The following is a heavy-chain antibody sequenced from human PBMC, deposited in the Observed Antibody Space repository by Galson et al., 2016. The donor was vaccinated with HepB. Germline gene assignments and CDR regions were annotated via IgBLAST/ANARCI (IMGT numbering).Heavy chain of an antibody. CDR2: IQSSGST. CDR1: GGSLIGDSYY. V-gene: IGHV4-61*01. J-gene: IGHJ4*02. CDR3: ARNNSGSYLDS. Sequence: ETLSLTCTVFGGSLIGDSYYWSWIRQPPGKGLEWIGYIQSSGSTNSKPSLKSRVSMSLDRSKNQFSLKLSSVTVADTAVYYCARNNSGSYLDSWGQGTLITVSS. D-gene: IGHD1-26*01.